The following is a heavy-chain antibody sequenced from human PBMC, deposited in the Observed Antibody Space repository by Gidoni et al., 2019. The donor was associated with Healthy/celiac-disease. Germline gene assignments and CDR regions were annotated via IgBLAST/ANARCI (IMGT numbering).Heavy chain of an antibody. Sequence: QVQLQQWGAGLLKPSETLSLTCAVYGGSFSGYYWSGIRQPPGKGLEWIGESNHSGSTNYNPSLKSRVTISVDTSKNQFSLKLSSVTAADTAVYYCARGGGPPAARPENYYYYMDVWGKGTTVTVSS. CDR2: SNHSGST. CDR1: GGSFSGYY. CDR3: ARGGGPPAARPENYYYYMDV. J-gene: IGHJ6*03. D-gene: IGHD6-6*01. V-gene: IGHV4-34*01.